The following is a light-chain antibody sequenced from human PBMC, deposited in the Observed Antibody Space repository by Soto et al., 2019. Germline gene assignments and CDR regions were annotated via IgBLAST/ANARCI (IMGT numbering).Light chain of an antibody. V-gene: IGLV1-44*01. CDR3: AAWDDSLNGVI. CDR1: SSNVGSNT. J-gene: IGLJ2*01. Sequence: QSVLTQPPSSSGTPGQRVTISCSGSSSNVGSNTVNWYQQLPGTAPKLLIYSNNQRPSGVPDRFSGSKSGTSASLAISGLQSEDEAAYHCAAWDDSLNGVIFGGGTEVTVL. CDR2: SNN.